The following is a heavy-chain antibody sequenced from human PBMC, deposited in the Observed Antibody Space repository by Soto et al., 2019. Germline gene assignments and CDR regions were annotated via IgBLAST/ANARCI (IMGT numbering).Heavy chain of an antibody. Sequence: VGSLRLSCAISGFSFSSNYLSWVRQAPGKGLEWVSVHYSGGSTYYADSVQGRFTISRDKSNNTLYLQMRRVRAEDAAVYFCARHRHPRGTVGATSPLDPWGQGTQVTVSS. CDR3: ARHRHPRGTVGATSPLDP. J-gene: IGHJ5*02. CDR2: HYSGGST. D-gene: IGHD1-26*01. V-gene: IGHV3-53*01. CDR1: GFSFSSNY.